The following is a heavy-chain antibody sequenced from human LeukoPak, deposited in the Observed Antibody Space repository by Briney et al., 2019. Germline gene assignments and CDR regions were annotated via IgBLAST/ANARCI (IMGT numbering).Heavy chain of an antibody. Sequence: PSETLSLTCTVSGGSISSNYWSWIRQPPGKGLEWIGYIYYSGSTNYNPSLKSRVTISVDTSKNQFSLKLSSVTAADTAVYYCARATALGVDAFDIWGQGTMVTVSS. CDR3: ARATALGVDAFDI. V-gene: IGHV4-59*01. CDR1: GGSISSNY. J-gene: IGHJ3*02. CDR2: IYYSGST. D-gene: IGHD3-10*01.